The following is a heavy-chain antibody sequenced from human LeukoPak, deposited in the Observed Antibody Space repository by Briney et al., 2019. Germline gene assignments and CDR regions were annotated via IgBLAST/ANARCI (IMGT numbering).Heavy chain of an antibody. CDR1: GGSISSGDYY. Sequence: SETLSFTCTVSGGSISSGDYYWSWIRQHPGKGVEWIGYIYYSGSTYYNPSLKSRVTISVDTSKNQFSLKLSSVTAADTAVYYCARASKGKDSSWYEIDYWGQGTLVTVSS. V-gene: IGHV4-31*03. D-gene: IGHD6-13*01. CDR3: ARASKGKDSSWYEIDY. CDR2: IYYSGST. J-gene: IGHJ4*02.